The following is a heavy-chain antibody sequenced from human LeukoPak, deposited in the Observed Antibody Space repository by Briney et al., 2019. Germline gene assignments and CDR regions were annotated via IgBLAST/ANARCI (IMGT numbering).Heavy chain of an antibody. V-gene: IGHV3-48*01. Sequence: GGSLRLSCAASGFTFSSYSMNWVRQAPGKGLEWVSYISSSSSTIYYADSVKGRFTISRDNAKNSLYLQMNSLRAEDTAVYYCASGGVVVIRYYYGMDVWGRGTTVTVSS. D-gene: IGHD3-22*01. J-gene: IGHJ6*02. CDR1: GFTFSSYS. CDR3: ASGGVVVIRYYYGMDV. CDR2: ISSSSSTI.